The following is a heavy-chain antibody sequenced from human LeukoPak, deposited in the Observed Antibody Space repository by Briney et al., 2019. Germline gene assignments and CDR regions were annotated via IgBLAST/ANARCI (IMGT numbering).Heavy chain of an antibody. Sequence: SETLSLTCTVSGGSISSYYWSWIRQPPGKGLEWIGYIYYSGSTNYNPSLKSRVTISVDTSKNQFSLKLSSVTAADTAVYYCASELSGSYYLDYWGQGTLVTVSS. D-gene: IGHD1-26*01. CDR3: ASELSGSYYLDY. V-gene: IGHV4-59*01. J-gene: IGHJ4*02. CDR1: GGSISSYY. CDR2: IYYSGST.